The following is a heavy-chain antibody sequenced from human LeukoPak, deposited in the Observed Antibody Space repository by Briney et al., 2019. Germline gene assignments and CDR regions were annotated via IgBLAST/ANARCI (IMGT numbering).Heavy chain of an antibody. V-gene: IGHV4-30-4*08. D-gene: IGHD2-15*01. J-gene: IGHJ3*02. Sequence: SETLSLTCTLSGGSISSGDYYWSWIRQPPGKGLEWIGYIYYSGSTYYNPSLKSRVTISVDTSKNQFSLKLSSVTAADTAVYYCARSLMNCSGGSCYPIDAFDIWGQGTMVTVSS. CDR1: GGSISSGDYY. CDR3: ARSLMNCSGGSCYPIDAFDI. CDR2: IYYSGST.